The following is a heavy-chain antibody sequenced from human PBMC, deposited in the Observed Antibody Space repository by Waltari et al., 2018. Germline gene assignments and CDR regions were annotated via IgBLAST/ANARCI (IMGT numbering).Heavy chain of an antibody. D-gene: IGHD5-18*01. J-gene: IGHJ4*02. V-gene: IGHV7-4-1*02. CDR3: ARGIQLWGRGSWYFDD. CDR2: IGTNTGTP. CDR1: GYIFTNYA. Sequence: QVQLVQSGSELKKPGASVKVSCKASGYIFTNYAMNWVRQAPGQGLEWMGWIGTNTGTPTFAQGFTGRFVFSLDTSVSTAYLQISSLKAEDTAVYYCARGIQLWGRGSWYFDDWGQGTLVTVSS.